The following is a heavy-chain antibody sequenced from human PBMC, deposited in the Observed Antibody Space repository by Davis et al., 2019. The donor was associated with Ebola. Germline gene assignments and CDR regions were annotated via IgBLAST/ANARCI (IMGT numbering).Heavy chain of an antibody. V-gene: IGHV4-59*08. CDR3: VAGTYY. Sequence: MPSETLSLTCTISGGSISSYYWTWIRQPPGKGLEWIGYIYYSGSTNYNPSLKSRVTISVDTSKNQFSLKLSSVTAADTAVYYCVAGTYYWGQGTLVTVSS. CDR1: GGSISSYY. CDR2: IYYSGST. J-gene: IGHJ4*02. D-gene: IGHD6-19*01.